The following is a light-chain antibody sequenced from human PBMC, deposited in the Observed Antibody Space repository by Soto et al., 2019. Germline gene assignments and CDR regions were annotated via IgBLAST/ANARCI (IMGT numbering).Light chain of an antibody. V-gene: IGKV3-11*01. CDR1: QSVNTY. CDR3: EERSDWVYT. J-gene: IGKJ2*01. Sequence: EIVLTQSPATLSLSPGERATLSCRASQSVNTYLAWYQQRPGQAPRLLIYDASNRATGIQARFSTSGSGTDFTPTISSLEPEDFAVYYCEERSDWVYTFGQGTKLEIE. CDR2: DAS.